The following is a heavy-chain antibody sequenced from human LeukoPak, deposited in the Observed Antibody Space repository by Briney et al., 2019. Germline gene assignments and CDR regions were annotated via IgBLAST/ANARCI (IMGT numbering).Heavy chain of an antibody. V-gene: IGHV3-48*01. Sequence: GGSLRLSCAASGFTFSSYSMNWVRQAPGKELEWVSYISSSSSTIYYADPVKGRFTISRDNAKNSLYLQMNSLRAEHTAVYYCARNDYVWGSYRYTHLYFDYWGQGTLVTVSS. D-gene: IGHD3-16*02. CDR1: GFTFSSYS. CDR2: ISSSSSTI. CDR3: ARNDYVWGSYRYTHLYFDY. J-gene: IGHJ4*02.